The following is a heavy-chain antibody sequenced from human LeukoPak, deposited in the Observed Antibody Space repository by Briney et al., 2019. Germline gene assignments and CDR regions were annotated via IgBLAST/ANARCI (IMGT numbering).Heavy chain of an antibody. CDR3: ARDRGGVLMVYALNWYFDL. CDR2: ISYDGTNK. Sequence: GGSLRLSCAASGFTFSSYGMHWVRQAPGKGLEWVAVISYDGTNKYYADSVKGRFTISRDNSKNTLYLQMNSLRAEDTAVYYCARDRGGVLMVYALNWYFDLWGRGTLVTVSS. V-gene: IGHV3-30*03. CDR1: GFTFSSYG. D-gene: IGHD2-8*01. J-gene: IGHJ2*01.